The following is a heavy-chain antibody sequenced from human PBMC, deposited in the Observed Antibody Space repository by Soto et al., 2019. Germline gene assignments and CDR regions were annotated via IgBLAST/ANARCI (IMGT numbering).Heavy chain of an antibody. Sequence: GASVKVSCKASGYTFTSYGISWVRQAPGQGLEWMGWISAYNGNTNYAQKLQGRVTINPDTSKNQFSLQLNSVTPEDTAVYYCARDSALGGSPYYYYMDVWGKGTTVTVSS. V-gene: IGHV1-18*01. D-gene: IGHD2-15*01. J-gene: IGHJ6*03. CDR3: ARDSALGGSPYYYYMDV. CDR2: ISAYNGNT. CDR1: GYTFTSYG.